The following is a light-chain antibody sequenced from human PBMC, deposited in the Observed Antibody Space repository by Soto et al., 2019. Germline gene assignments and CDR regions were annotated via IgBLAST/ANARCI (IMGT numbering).Light chain of an antibody. CDR1: SSDVGGYNY. CDR3: SSYTSSSTLVV. CDR2: DVS. Sequence: QSALTQPASVSGSPGQSITISCTGTSSDVGGYNYVSWYQQHPGKAPKLMIYDVSNRPSGVSNRFSGSKSGNTASLPISGLLAEDEADYYCSSYTSSSTLVVFGGGTKLTVL. V-gene: IGLV2-14*01. J-gene: IGLJ2*01.